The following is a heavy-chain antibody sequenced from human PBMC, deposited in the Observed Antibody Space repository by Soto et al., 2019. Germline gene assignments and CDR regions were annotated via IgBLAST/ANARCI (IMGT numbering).Heavy chain of an antibody. CDR3: ARNRSPYGMDV. CDR2: IYSSGNT. CDR1: GFIVSSNY. V-gene: IGHV3-53*01. J-gene: IGHJ6*02. Sequence: GGSLRLSCAASGFIVSSNYMNWVRQAPGKGLEWVSVIYSSGNTYYADSVKGRFTISRDRSKTTVYLQMNSLRAEDTAVYYCARNRSPYGMDVWGQGTTVTVSS.